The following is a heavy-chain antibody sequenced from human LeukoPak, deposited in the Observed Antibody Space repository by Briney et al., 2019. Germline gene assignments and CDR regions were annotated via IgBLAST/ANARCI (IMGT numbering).Heavy chain of an antibody. J-gene: IGHJ3*02. CDR3: TTDGGHWGWFGRYDAFDI. V-gene: IGHV3-15*01. CDR2: IKSKTDGGTT. CDR1: GFTFSNAW. Sequence: TGGSLRLSCAVSGFTFSNAWMSWVRQAPGKGLGWVGRIKSKTDGGTTDYAAPVNGRFTISRDDSKNTLYLQMNSLKTEDTAVYYCTTDGGHWGWFGRYDAFDIWGQGAMVTVSS. D-gene: IGHD3-10*01.